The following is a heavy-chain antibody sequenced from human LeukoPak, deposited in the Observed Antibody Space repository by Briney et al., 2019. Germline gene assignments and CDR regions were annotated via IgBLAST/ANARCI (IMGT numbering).Heavy chain of an antibody. CDR1: GFTFSSYS. CDR3: ARGYSGSYRIRHFDY. Sequence: PGGSLRLSCAASGFTFSSYSMNWVRQAPGKGLEWVSSISSSSSYIYYADSVKGRFTISRDNAKNSLYLQMNSLRAEDTAVYYCARGYSGSYRIRHFDYWGQGTLVTVSS. V-gene: IGHV3-21*01. CDR2: ISSSSSYI. D-gene: IGHD1-26*01. J-gene: IGHJ4*02.